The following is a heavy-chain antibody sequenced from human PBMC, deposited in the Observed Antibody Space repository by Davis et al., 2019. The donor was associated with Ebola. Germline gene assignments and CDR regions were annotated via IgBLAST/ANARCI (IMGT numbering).Heavy chain of an antibody. J-gene: IGHJ5*02. CDR2: ISAYNGNT. V-gene: IGHV1-18*04. D-gene: IGHD6-13*01. Sequence: AASVKVSCKASGYTFTGYYIHWVRQAPGQGLEWMGWISAYNGNTNYAQKLQGRVTMTTDTSTSTAYMELRSLRSDDTAVYYCARAIAAPNWFDPWGQGTLVTVSS. CDR3: ARAIAAPNWFDP. CDR1: GYTFTGYY.